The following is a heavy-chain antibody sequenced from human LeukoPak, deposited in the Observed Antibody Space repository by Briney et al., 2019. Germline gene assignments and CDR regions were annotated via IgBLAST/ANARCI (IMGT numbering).Heavy chain of an antibody. J-gene: IGHJ4*02. D-gene: IGHD2-2*01. CDR2: INPSGGST. Sequence: ASVKVSCTASGYTFTGYYMHWVRQAPGQGLEWMGIINPSGGSTSYAQKFQGRVTMTRDTSTSTVYMELSSLRSEDTAVYYCAYCSSTSCPYYWGQGTLVTVSS. V-gene: IGHV1-46*03. CDR1: GYTFTGYY. CDR3: AYCSSTSCPYY.